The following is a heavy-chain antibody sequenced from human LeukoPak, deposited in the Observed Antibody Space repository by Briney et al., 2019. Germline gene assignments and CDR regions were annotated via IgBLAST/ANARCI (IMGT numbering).Heavy chain of an antibody. D-gene: IGHD6-13*01. CDR1: GGSINSYY. V-gene: IGHV4-59*05. CDR3: ARHSLSSAAGTD. CDR2: IYYSGST. J-gene: IGHJ4*02. Sequence: PSETLSLTCTVSGGSINSYYWNWIRQPPGKGLEWIGSIYYSGSTYYNPSLKSRVTISVDTSKNQFSLKLSSVTAADTAVYYCARHSLSSAAGTDWGQGTLVTVSS.